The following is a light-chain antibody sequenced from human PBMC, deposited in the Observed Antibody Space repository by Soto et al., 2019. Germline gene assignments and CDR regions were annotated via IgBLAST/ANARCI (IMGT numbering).Light chain of an antibody. Sequence: DIEMTQSPSSLSAFVGDRVTITCRASQSISSYLNWYQQKPGKAPKVLIYAASTLQSGVPSRFSGSGSGTDFTLIISRLHTESFASYYRQYNHSSPRTFGQGTKVEIK. CDR2: AAS. V-gene: IGKV1-39*01. J-gene: IGKJ1*01. CDR1: QSISSY. CDR3: QYNHSSPRT.